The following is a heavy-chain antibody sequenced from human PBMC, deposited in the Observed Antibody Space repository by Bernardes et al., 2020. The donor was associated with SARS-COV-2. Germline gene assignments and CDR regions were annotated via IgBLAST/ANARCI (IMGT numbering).Heavy chain of an antibody. CDR1: GFTFSTYS. J-gene: IGHJ4*02. CDR3: SKSGDSEGEY. V-gene: IGHV3-21*01. D-gene: IGHD3-10*01. CDR2: ISSSSSYI. Sequence: GGSLRLSCAVSGFTFSTYSMNWVRQAPGKGLEWVSSISSSSSYIYYADSVNGRFTIFRDNAKNSLHLQMNSLRAEDTAVYYCSKSGDSEGEYWGQGTLVTVSS.